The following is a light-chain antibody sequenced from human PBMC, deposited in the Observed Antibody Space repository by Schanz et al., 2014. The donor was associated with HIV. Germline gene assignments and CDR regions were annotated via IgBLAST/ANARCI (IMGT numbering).Light chain of an antibody. CDR2: SYS. V-gene: IGLV1-44*01. Sequence: QSVLTQPPSASGPPGQRVTISCSGSSSSLAYSTVNWYQLLPGTAPKLLIYSYSQRPSGVPDRFSGSKSGTSASLAISGLQSEDEAEYYCAAWDDSLSAQTGVFGGGTQLTVL. CDR3: AAWDDSLSAQTGV. J-gene: IGLJ2*01. CDR1: SSSLAYST.